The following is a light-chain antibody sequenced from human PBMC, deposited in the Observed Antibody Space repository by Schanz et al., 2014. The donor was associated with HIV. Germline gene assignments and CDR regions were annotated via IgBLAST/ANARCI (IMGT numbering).Light chain of an antibody. CDR1: QSFSTN. CDR3: QQYGNSPWT. Sequence: ENVMTQSPATLSVSPGERATLTCRASQSFSTNLAWYQQKPGQAPRLLMYAAFTRATGVPARFSGSGSGTEFTLTISSLQSEDFAVYYCQQYGNSPWTFGQGTKVEIK. CDR2: AAF. V-gene: IGKV3-15*01. J-gene: IGKJ1*01.